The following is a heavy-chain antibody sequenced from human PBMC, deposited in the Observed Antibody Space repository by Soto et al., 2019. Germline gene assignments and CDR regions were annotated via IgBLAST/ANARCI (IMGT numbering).Heavy chain of an antibody. V-gene: IGHV3-7*05. CDR2: IKQDGSEQ. Sequence: EVQLVESGGGLVQPGGSLRLSCAASGFTFSGYWMSWVRQAPGKGLEWVANIKQDGSEQFYVDSVKGRFTISRDNAKNSLYLQRNSLRAEDTAVYYCAREAVWGQGTTVTASS. CDR1: GFTFSGYW. CDR3: AREAV. J-gene: IGHJ6*02.